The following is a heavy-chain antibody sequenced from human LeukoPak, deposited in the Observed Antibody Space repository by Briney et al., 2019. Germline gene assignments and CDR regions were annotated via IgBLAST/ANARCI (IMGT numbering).Heavy chain of an antibody. CDR2: INHSGST. D-gene: IGHD3-22*01. CDR1: GGSFSGYY. J-gene: IGHJ4*02. V-gene: IGHV4-34*01. CDR3: AQTPGGGYYYGRDY. Sequence: PSETLSLTCAVYGGSFSGYYWSWIRQPPGKGLEWIGEINHSGSTNYNPSLKSRVTISVDTSKNQFSLKLSSVTAADTAVYYCAQTPGGGYYYGRDYWGQGTLVTVSS.